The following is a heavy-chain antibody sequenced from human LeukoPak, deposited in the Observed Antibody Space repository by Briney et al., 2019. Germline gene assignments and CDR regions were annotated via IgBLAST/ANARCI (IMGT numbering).Heavy chain of an antibody. V-gene: IGHV1-18*01. CDR3: ARSTPYIVVVPAAPTFDY. Sequence: ASVKVSCKASGYTFTSYGISWVRQAPGQGLEWMGWISAYNGNTNYAQKLQGRVTMTTDTSTSTAYMELRSLRSDDTAVHYCARSTPYIVVVPAAPTFDYWGQGTLVTVSS. CDR2: ISAYNGNT. D-gene: IGHD2-2*01. CDR1: GYTFTSYG. J-gene: IGHJ4*02.